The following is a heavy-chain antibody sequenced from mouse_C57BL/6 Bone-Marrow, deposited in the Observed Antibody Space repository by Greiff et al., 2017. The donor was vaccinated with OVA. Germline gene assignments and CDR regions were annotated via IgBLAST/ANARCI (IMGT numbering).Heavy chain of an antibody. D-gene: IGHD1-1*01. CDR3: TGVYCGSSYGGLAY. CDR2: IRLKSDNYAT. J-gene: IGHJ3*01. CDR1: GFTFSNYW. Sequence: EVKVEEPGGGLVQPGGSMKLSCVASGFTFSNYWMNWVRQSPEQGLEWVAQIRLKSDNYATHYAESVKGRFTISRDDSKSSVYLQMSNLRAEDTGIYYCTGVYCGSSYGGLAYWGQGTLVTVSA. V-gene: IGHV6-3*01.